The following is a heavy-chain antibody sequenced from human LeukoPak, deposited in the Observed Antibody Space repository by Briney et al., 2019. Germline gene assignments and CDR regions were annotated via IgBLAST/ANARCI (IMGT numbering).Heavy chain of an antibody. CDR2: ITGTGTTA. V-gene: IGHV3-23*01. Sequence: GGSLRLSCAPSGFTFSSYAMSWVRQAPGQGLEFVSAITGTGTTAFYADSVKGRFTVSRDNSKNTLYLQMNSLRAEDTAVYYCAKEGEEEYFQHWGQGTLVTVSS. J-gene: IGHJ1*01. CDR1: GFTFSSYA. CDR3: AKEGEEEYFQH. D-gene: IGHD3-10*01.